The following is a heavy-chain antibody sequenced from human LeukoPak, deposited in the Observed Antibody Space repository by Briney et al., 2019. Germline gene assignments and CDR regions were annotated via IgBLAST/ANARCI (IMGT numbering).Heavy chain of an antibody. Sequence: PGRSLRLSCAASGFTFSSYAMHWVRQAPGKGLEWVAVISYDESNKYYADSVKGRFTISRDHSKNTLYLQMNSLRAEDTAVYYCARAANYGAFDYWGQGTLVTVSS. D-gene: IGHD4/OR15-4a*01. V-gene: IGHV3-30-3*01. CDR3: ARAANYGAFDY. CDR2: ISYDESNK. CDR1: GFTFSSYA. J-gene: IGHJ4*02.